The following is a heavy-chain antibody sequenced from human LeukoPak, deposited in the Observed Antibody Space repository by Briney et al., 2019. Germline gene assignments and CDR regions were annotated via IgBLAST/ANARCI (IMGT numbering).Heavy chain of an antibody. CDR1: GFTFSSYS. CDR3: AKGWHRSSRGDFDY. CDR2: ISGSGGST. J-gene: IGHJ4*02. V-gene: IGHV3-23*01. D-gene: IGHD6-13*01. Sequence: PGGSLRLSCAASGFTFSSYSMNWVRQAPGKGLEWVSAISGSGGSTYYADSVKGRFTISRDNSKNTLYLQMNSLRAEDTAVYYCAKGWHRSSRGDFDYWGQGSLVTVSS.